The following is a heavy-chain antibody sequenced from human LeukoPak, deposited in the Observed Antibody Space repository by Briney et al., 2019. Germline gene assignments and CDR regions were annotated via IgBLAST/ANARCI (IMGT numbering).Heavy chain of an antibody. Sequence: PGGSLRLSCAASGFTVSSNYMSWVRQAPGKGQEWVSVIYSGGSTYYADSVKGRFTISRDNSKNTLYLQMNSLRAEDTAVYYCARDPAVDGDYDHYMDVWGKGTTVTVSS. J-gene: IGHJ6*03. CDR3: ARDPAVDGDYDHYMDV. CDR2: IYSGGST. CDR1: GFTVSSNY. V-gene: IGHV3-53*01. D-gene: IGHD4-17*01.